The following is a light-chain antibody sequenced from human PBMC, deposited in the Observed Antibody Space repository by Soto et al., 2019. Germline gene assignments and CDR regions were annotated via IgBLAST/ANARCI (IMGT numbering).Light chain of an antibody. V-gene: IGKV1-5*01. CDR1: QNIGTW. J-gene: IGKJ1*01. CDR2: DAS. CDR3: QQCGYSWS. Sequence: DIRMTQSPSTLSASVGDRVTITCRASQNIGTWLAWYQQKPGKGPDLLIYDASTLESGVPSRFSGSGSGTEFTLTISSLQPGDFATYYCQQCGYSWSFGQGTKVEIE.